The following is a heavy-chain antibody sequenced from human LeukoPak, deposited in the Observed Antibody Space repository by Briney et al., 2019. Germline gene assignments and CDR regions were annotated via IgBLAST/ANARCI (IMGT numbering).Heavy chain of an antibody. D-gene: IGHD3-9*01. CDR1: GGSISSGDYY. Sequence: SETLSLTCTVSGGSISSGDYYWSWIRQPPGKGLEWIGYIYYSGSTYYNPSLKSRVTISVDTSKNQFSLKLSSVTVADTAVYYCARSTNYDILTGHAIGTPYFDYWGQGTLVTVSS. V-gene: IGHV4-30-4*01. CDR2: IYYSGST. CDR3: ARSTNYDILTGHAIGTPYFDY. J-gene: IGHJ4*02.